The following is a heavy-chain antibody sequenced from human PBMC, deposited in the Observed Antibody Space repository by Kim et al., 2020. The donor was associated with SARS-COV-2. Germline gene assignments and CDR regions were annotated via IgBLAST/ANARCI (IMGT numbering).Heavy chain of an antibody. D-gene: IGHD5-18*01. Sequence: ASGKVSCKASGYTFTSYAMNWVRHAPGQGLEWTGWINTNTGNPTYAQGFTGRFVFSLDTSVSTAYLQISSLKAEDTGEYYCAREKYSYGLNWFEPWGQGTLVTVSS. J-gene: IGHJ5*02. V-gene: IGHV7-4-1*02. CDR2: INTNTGNP. CDR1: GYTFTSYA. CDR3: AREKYSYGLNWFEP.